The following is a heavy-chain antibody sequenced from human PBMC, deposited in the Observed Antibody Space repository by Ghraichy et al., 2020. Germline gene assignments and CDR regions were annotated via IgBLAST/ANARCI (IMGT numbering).Heavy chain of an antibody. Sequence: GGSLKLSCAASGFTFSGSAMHWVRQASGKGLEWVGRIRSKANSYATAYAASVKGRFTISRDDSKNTAYLQMNSLKTEDTAVYYCTREWHSGSSESIDYWGQGTLVTVSS. CDR1: GFTFSGSA. CDR3: TREWHSGSSESIDY. J-gene: IGHJ4*02. D-gene: IGHD1-26*01. V-gene: IGHV3-73*01. CDR2: IRSKANSYAT.